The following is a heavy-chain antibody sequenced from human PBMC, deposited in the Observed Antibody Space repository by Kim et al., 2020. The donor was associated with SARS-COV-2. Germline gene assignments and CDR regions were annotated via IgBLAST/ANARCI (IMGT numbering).Heavy chain of an antibody. Sequence: GGSLRLSCAASGFTFSNAWMSWVRQAPGKGLEWVGRIKSKTDGGTTDYAAPVKGRFTISRDDSKNTLYLQMNSLKTEDTAVYYCTTGSSSWYDHYYYYGMDVWGQGTTVTVSS. CDR1: GFTFSNAW. J-gene: IGHJ6*02. CDR2: IKSKTDGGTT. V-gene: IGHV3-15*01. D-gene: IGHD6-13*01. CDR3: TTGSSSWYDHYYYYGMDV.